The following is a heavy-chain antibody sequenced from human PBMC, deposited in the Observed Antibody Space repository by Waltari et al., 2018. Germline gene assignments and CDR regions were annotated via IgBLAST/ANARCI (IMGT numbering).Heavy chain of an antibody. V-gene: IGHV4-59*01. J-gene: IGHJ4*02. Sequence: QVQLQESGPGLVKPSETLSLTCTVSGGSISSYYWSWIRQPPGKGLEWIGSSYSRGSTNYDPSLKSRVVKSVDTSQDRFSLKVRSMTAADTAVYYCARDRGYQDYWGQGTLVTVSS. D-gene: IGHD3-10*01. CDR3: ARDRGYQDY. CDR2: SYSRGST. CDR1: GGSISSYY.